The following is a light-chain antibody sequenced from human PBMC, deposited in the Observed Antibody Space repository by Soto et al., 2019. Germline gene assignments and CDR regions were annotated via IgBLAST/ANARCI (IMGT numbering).Light chain of an antibody. CDR3: QHYGSSRT. CDR2: GAS. J-gene: IGKJ1*01. CDR1: QSVSRY. Sequence: EIVLTQSPGTLSLSSGERATLSCRASQSVSRYLAWYQQRPGQAPRLLIYGASTRATGIPDRFSGSGSATDFTLTISRLEPEDFAVYYCQHYGSSRTFGQGTKVEIK. V-gene: IGKV3-20*01.